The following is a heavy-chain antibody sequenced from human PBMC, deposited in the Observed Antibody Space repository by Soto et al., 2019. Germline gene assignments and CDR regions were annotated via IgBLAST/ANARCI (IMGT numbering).Heavy chain of an antibody. CDR3: ARESTRSEFDY. D-gene: IGHD4-17*01. CDR2: VDTSGIA. J-gene: IGHJ4*02. CDR1: GGSMYSYY. Sequence: QVQLQESGPGLVKPSETLSLTCTVSGGSMYSYYWSWIRQPAGKGLEWIGRVDTSGIASYNPSLRSRVTLSLDTSKNQFSLKVNSVTAADTAVYHCARESTRSEFDYWGQGTLVTVSS. V-gene: IGHV4-4*07.